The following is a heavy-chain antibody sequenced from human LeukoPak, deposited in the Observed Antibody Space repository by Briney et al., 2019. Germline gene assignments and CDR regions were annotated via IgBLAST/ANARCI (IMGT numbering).Heavy chain of an antibody. CDR3: ARRAAAVGTYYMDV. V-gene: IGHV4-59*01. J-gene: IGHJ6*03. D-gene: IGHD6-13*01. CDR1: GGSINSYY. CDR2: IYYSGGT. Sequence: PSETLSLTCTVSGGSINSYYWNWVRQPPGKGLEWIGYIYYSGGTNYNPSLESRVTIAVDTSKNQFSLKLSSVTAADTAVYYCARRAAAVGTYYMDVWGKGTTVTASS.